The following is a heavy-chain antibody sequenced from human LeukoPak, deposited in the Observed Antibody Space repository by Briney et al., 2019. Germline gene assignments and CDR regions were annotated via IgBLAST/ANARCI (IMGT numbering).Heavy chain of an antibody. D-gene: IGHD2-21*02. J-gene: IGHJ4*02. V-gene: IGHV3-74*03. CDR1: GFSFTNYW. Sequence: GGSLRLSCAVSGFSFTNYWMHWVRQDPGRGLVWVSYISSDGSVTKYADSVKGRFTISRDNAVNTLYLQMNSLRVEDTAVYYCVRGSLRLPRSTPDYWGQGTLVTVSS. CDR3: VRGSLRLPRSTPDY. CDR2: ISSDGSVT.